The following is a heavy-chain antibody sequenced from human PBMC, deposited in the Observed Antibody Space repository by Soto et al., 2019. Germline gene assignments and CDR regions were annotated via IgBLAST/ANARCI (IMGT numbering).Heavy chain of an antibody. J-gene: IGHJ5*02. CDR1: GFTFSRHA. Sequence: EVQLLESGGGLVQPGGSLRLSCTASGFTFSRHAMTWVRQAPGKGLEWVSGLSDSGGSIYYADSVKGRFPISRDNSMNTRYLQMTTLRAEDTAIYYCAKVSSSGYAGFVDLWGQGTLVTVSS. V-gene: IGHV3-23*01. D-gene: IGHD6-13*01. CDR2: LSDSGGSI. CDR3: AKVSSSGYAGFVDL.